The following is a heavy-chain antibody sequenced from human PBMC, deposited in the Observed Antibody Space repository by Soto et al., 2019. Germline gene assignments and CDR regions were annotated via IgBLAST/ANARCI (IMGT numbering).Heavy chain of an antibody. Sequence: GESLKISCNGSGYNFAVYWSAWVRQMPGKGLELMGIIYPSDSDTRYRPSFQGQVTISADKSISSAYLQWSSLRASDTAMYYCARGGVSTRTFDYWGQGTPVTVS. J-gene: IGHJ4*02. CDR2: IYPSDSDT. CDR3: ARGGVSTRTFDY. D-gene: IGHD3-3*01. CDR1: GYNFAVYW. V-gene: IGHV5-51*01.